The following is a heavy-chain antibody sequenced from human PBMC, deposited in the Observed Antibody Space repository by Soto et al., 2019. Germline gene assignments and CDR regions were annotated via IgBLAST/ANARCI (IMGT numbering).Heavy chain of an antibody. J-gene: IGHJ4*02. V-gene: IGHV3-30*18. CDR1: GFTFNTYG. CDR3: AKSPNFYCSSPNCYKYYFDY. Sequence: QDHLVESGGGVVQPGTSLRLSCEASGFTFNTYGMHWVRQAPGKGLEWVAVISYDGSDKFYADSVKGRFTISRDNSKNALYLQMRSLRPEDTAIYYRAKSPNFYCSSPNCYKYYFDYWGQGTRVTVSS. D-gene: IGHD2-2*02. CDR2: ISYDGSDK.